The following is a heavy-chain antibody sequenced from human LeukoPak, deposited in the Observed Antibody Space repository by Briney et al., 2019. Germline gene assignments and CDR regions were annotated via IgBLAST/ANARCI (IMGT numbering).Heavy chain of an antibody. V-gene: IGHV5-51*01. CDR1: GYRFTSYW. CDR2: IYPGDSDT. Sequence: GESLKISFKGSGYRFTSYWISWVRPMPGKGLEWMGIIYPGDSDTRYSPSFQGQVTISADKSISTAYLQWSSLKASDTAMYYCARHYYGSGSYHFDYWGQGTLVTVSS. D-gene: IGHD3-10*01. J-gene: IGHJ4*02. CDR3: ARHYYGSGSYHFDY.